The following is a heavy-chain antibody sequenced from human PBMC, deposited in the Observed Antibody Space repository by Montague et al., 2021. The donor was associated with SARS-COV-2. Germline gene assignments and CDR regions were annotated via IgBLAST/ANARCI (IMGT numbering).Heavy chain of an antibody. CDR2: TYHRSKWYN. Sequence: CAISGDSVSSNIATWNWIRQSPSRGLEWLGRTYHRSKWYNDYAVSVKSRVIINPDASNNRISLQLNSVTPEDTAVYYCARAYCGGDCYFYWYFDLWGRGTLVTVSS. CDR3: ARAYCGGDCYFYWYFDL. J-gene: IGHJ2*01. V-gene: IGHV6-1*01. CDR1: GDSVSSNIAT. D-gene: IGHD2-21*02.